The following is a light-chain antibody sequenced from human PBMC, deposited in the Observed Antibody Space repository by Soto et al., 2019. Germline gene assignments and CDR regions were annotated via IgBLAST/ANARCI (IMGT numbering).Light chain of an antibody. CDR3: NSYVGGDNWV. Sequence: QSALTQPPSASGSPGQSVTISCTGTSSDVGGYDFVSWYQHHPGKAPKLMIYEVSKRPSGVPDRFSGSKSGNTASLTVSGLQAEDEADYYCNSYVGGDNWVFGGGTKVTVL. CDR2: EVS. J-gene: IGLJ3*02. CDR1: SSDVGGYDF. V-gene: IGLV2-8*01.